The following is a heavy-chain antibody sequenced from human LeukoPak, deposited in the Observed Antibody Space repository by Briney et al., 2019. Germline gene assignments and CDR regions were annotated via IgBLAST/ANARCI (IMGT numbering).Heavy chain of an antibody. CDR3: AKRALGNTYYYDSSGYYRD. Sequence: GASLRLSCAASGFTFSSYAMSWVRQAPGKGLEGVSAISGSGGSTYYADSVKGRFTISRDNSKNTLYLQMNSLRAEDTAVYYCAKRALGNTYYYDSSGYYRDWGQGTLVTVSS. CDR1: GFTFSSYA. CDR2: ISGSGGST. V-gene: IGHV3-23*01. D-gene: IGHD3-22*01. J-gene: IGHJ4*02.